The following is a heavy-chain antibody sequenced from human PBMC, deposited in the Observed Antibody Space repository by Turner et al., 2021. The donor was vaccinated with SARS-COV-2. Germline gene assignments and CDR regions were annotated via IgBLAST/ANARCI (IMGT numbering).Heavy chain of an antibody. CDR1: GFTFSSYA. Sequence: EVQLLESGGGLVQPGGSLGLSCAASGFTFSSYAMGWVRQAPGKGLEWVSGISGSGGSKYYADSVKGRFTISRDNSKNTLYLQMNSLRAEDTAVYYCAKDGYDGIYCSGGSCYSGWFDSWGQGTLVTVSS. CDR3: AKDGYDGIYCSGGSCYSGWFDS. CDR2: ISGSGGSK. D-gene: IGHD2-15*01. J-gene: IGHJ5*01. V-gene: IGHV3-23*01.